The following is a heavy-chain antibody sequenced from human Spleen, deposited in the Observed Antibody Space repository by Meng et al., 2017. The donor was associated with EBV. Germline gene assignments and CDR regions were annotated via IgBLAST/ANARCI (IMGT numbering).Heavy chain of an antibody. CDR2: IYWDDDK. J-gene: IGHJ4*02. D-gene: IGHD6-6*01. V-gene: IGHV2-5*02. Sequence: QITLEESGPPLAKPTQTLTLTCTFSGFSLSSRGVGVGWIRQPPGKALEWLAVIYWDDDKRYSPSLKSRLTITKDTSKNQVVLTMTNMDPVDAATYYCAHIIAARPFDYWGQGTLVTVSS. CDR3: AHIIAARPFDY. CDR1: GFSLSSRGVG.